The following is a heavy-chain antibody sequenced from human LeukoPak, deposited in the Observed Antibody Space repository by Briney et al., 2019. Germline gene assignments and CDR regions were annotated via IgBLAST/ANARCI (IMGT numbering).Heavy chain of an antibody. V-gene: IGHV4-34*01. D-gene: IGHD3-9*01. Sequence: SETLSLTCAVYVGSFNDYRWSWIRQSPEKGLGWIGDINHGGSTNYNPSLKSRVTISVDTSKNPFSLKVTSVTPANTPFFSVARGNVFLPGFSPWGKGNLVTVS. CDR1: VGSFNDYR. CDR2: INHGGST. CDR3: ARGNVFLPGFSP. J-gene: IGHJ5*02.